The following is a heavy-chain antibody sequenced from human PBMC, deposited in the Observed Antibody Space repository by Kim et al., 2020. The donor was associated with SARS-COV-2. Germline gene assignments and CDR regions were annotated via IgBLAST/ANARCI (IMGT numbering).Heavy chain of an antibody. V-gene: IGHV4-59*08. CDR3: ARHLRNMGEGLIFGVVIIPAAFDP. D-gene: IGHD3-3*01. J-gene: IGHJ5*02. CDR1: GGSISSYY. CDR2: IYYSGST. Sequence: SETLSLTCTVSGGSISSYYWSWIRQPPGKGLEWIGYIYYSGSTNYNPSLKSRVTISVDTSKNQFSLKLRSVTAADTAVYYCARHLRNMGEGLIFGVVIIPAAFDPWGQGTLVTVSS.